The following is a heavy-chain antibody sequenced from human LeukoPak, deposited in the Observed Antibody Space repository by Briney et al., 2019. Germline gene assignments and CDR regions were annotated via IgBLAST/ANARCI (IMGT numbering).Heavy chain of an antibody. J-gene: IGHJ4*02. V-gene: IGHV4-59*01. CDR2: IYYSGST. D-gene: IGHD3-3*01. Sequence: SETLSLTCPVSGGSISSYYWSWIRQPPGKGLEWIGYIYYSGSTNYNPSLKSRVTISVDTSKNQFSLKLSSVTAADTAVYYCARSTDFWSGYYTTDFDYWGQGTPVTVSS. CDR1: GGSISSYY. CDR3: ARSTDFWSGYYTTDFDY.